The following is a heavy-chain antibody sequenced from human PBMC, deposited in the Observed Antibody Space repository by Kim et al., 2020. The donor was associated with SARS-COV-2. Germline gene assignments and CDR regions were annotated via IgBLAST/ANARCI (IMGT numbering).Heavy chain of an antibody. J-gene: IGHJ6*02. D-gene: IGHD3-10*01. Sequence: ASVKVSCKASGYTFTGYYMHWVRQAPGQGLEWMGWINPNSGGTNYAQKFQGRVTMTRDTSISTAYMELSRLRSDDTAVYYCAREMPAPYGSGRNWYYGMDVWGQGTTVTVSS. CDR2: INPNSGGT. CDR3: AREMPAPYGSGRNWYYGMDV. V-gene: IGHV1-2*02. CDR1: GYTFTGYY.